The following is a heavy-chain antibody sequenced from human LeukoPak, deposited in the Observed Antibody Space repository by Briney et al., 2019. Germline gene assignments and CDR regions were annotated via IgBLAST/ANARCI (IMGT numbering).Heavy chain of an antibody. J-gene: IGHJ4*02. V-gene: IGHV3-23*01. CDR2: ISGSGGRT. Sequence: PGGSLRLSCAASGFTFSSYAMGWVRQAPGKGLEWVSAISGSGGRTYYADSVKGRFTISRDNSKNTLYLQMSSLRAEDTAVYYCAKVTSGRLPDYFDYWGQGTLVTVSS. CDR3: AKVTSGRLPDYFDY. D-gene: IGHD5-12*01. CDR1: GFTFSSYA.